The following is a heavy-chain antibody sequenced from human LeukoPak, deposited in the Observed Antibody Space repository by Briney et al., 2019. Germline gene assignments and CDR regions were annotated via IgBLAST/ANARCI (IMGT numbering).Heavy chain of an antibody. Sequence: GGSLRLSXAASGFTFSSYAMSWVRQAPGKGLEWVSAISGSGGSTYYADSVKGRFTISRDNSKNTLYLQMNSLRAEDTAVYYCASNIGAFYYMDVWGKGTTVTVSS. J-gene: IGHJ6*03. V-gene: IGHV3-23*01. CDR2: ISGSGGST. D-gene: IGHD5-12*01. CDR3: ASNIGAFYYMDV. CDR1: GFTFSSYA.